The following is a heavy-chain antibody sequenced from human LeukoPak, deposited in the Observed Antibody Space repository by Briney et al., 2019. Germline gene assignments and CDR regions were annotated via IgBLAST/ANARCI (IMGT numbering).Heavy chain of an antibody. CDR1: GYTLTELS. Sequence: ASVKVSCKVSGYTLTELSMHWVRQAPGKGLEWMGGFDPEDGETIYAQKFKGRVTMTEDTSTDTAYIELNSLRSEDTAVYYCAPLVDVYSHYYMDVWGKGTTVIVSS. CDR3: APLVDVYSHYYMDV. V-gene: IGHV1-24*01. J-gene: IGHJ6*03. CDR2: FDPEDGET.